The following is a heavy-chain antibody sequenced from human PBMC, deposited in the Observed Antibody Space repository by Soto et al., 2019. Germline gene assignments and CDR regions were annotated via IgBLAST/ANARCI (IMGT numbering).Heavy chain of an antibody. CDR3: ARGGGYGHNWFDP. V-gene: IGHV4-34*01. D-gene: IGHD5-18*01. CDR2: INHSGST. J-gene: IGHJ5*02. Sequence: QVQLQQWGAGLLKPSETLSLTCAVYGGSFSGYYWSWIRQPPGKGLEWIGEINHSGSTNYNPSLKGRVTISVGTSKNQFSLKLSSVTAADTAVYYFARGGGYGHNWFDPWGQGTLVTVSS. CDR1: GGSFSGYY.